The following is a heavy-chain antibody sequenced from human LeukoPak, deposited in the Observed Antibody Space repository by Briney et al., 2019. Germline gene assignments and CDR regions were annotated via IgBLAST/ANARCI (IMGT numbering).Heavy chain of an antibody. CDR3: AKDLHYYDSRTPGWGAFDV. Sequence: GGSLRLSCAASGFTFSSFWMSWVRQAPGKGLEWVANIKQDGSEKYYVDSVKGRFTFSRDNSKNTLYLQMNSLRTEDTAVYYCAKDLHYYDSRTPGWGAFDVWGQGTMVTVSS. J-gene: IGHJ3*01. D-gene: IGHD3-22*01. V-gene: IGHV3-7*03. CDR1: GFTFSSFW. CDR2: IKQDGSEK.